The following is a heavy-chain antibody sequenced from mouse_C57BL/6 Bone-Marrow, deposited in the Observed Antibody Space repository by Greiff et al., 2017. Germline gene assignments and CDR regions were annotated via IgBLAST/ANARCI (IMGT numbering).Heavy chain of an antibody. CDR1: GYTFTSYT. D-gene: IGHD4-1*01. Sequence: QVQLQQSGAELARPGASVKMSCKASGYTFTSYTMHWVKQRPGQGLEWIGYINPSSGYTKYNQKFKDKATLTADKSSSTAYMQLSSLTSEDSAVYYCASRRPNGGGFAYGGQGTLVTVSA. CDR2: INPSSGYT. J-gene: IGHJ3*01. CDR3: ASRRPNGGGFAY. V-gene: IGHV1-4*01.